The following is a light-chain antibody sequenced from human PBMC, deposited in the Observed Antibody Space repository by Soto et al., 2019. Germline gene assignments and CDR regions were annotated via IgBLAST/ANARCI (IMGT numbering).Light chain of an antibody. Sequence: EIVLTQSPATLSLSPGERATLSCRASQSVSTYLAWYQQKPGQAPRLLIYDASNRATGIPARFTVSGSGTDFTLTIISLEPEDFAVYYCQQRRNWPRLAFGGGTKVEIK. J-gene: IGKJ4*01. V-gene: IGKV3-11*01. CDR2: DAS. CDR1: QSVSTY. CDR3: QQRRNWPRLA.